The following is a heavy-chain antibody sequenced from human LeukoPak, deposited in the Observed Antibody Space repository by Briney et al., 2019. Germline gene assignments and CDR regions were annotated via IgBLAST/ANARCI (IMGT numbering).Heavy chain of an antibody. CDR1: GFTFSSYA. Sequence: GGSLRLSCAASGFTFSSYAMSWVRQAPGKGPEWVSVISGSGDSTYYPDSVKGRFTISRDNSKNTLYLQMNSLRAEDTAVYYCAKDYYASGTYRHFDYWGQGTLVTVSS. J-gene: IGHJ4*02. V-gene: IGHV3-23*01. CDR2: ISGSGDST. CDR3: AKDYYASGTYRHFDY. D-gene: IGHD3-10*01.